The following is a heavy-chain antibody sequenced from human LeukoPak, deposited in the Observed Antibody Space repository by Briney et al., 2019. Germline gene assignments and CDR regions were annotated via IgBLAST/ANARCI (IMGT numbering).Heavy chain of an antibody. Sequence: GRSVRLSRVASVYTFSICGIRCAPRSRGKGLEYVSHISSTSSTINYADSVKGRFTISRDNARNSLYLQMNSRRDEATAVYYCARPTAGFYKFWGQGTLVTVSS. CDR1: VYTFSICG. CDR3: ARPTAGFYKF. D-gene: IGHD1-1*01. J-gene: IGHJ4*02. V-gene: IGHV3-48*02. CDR2: ISSTSSTI.